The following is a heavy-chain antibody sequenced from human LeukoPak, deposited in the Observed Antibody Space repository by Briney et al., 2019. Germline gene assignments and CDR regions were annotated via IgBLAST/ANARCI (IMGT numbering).Heavy chain of an antibody. D-gene: IGHD1-26*01. Sequence: PGGSLRLSCSASGXPVSGNYMTWVRQAPGKGLEWVSVINTGGGAYYADSVRGRFTISRDNSKNTLFLQMNSLRAEDTAVYYCAGGVYSAEIVGDYWGQGTLVTISS. CDR2: INTGGGA. J-gene: IGHJ4*02. V-gene: IGHV3-53*01. CDR3: AGGVYSAEIVGDY. CDR1: GXPVSGNY.